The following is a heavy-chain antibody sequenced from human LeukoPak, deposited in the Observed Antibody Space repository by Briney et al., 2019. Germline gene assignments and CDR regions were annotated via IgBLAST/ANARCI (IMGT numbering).Heavy chain of an antibody. CDR1: GGTFSSYA. Sequence: SVKVSCKASGGTFSSYAISWVRQAPGQGLEWMGGIIPIFGTANYAQKFQGRVTITADESTSTAYMELSSLRSEDTAVYYCARGYSSGWYNGYWGQGTLVTVSS. D-gene: IGHD6-19*01. V-gene: IGHV1-69*01. CDR3: ARGYSSGWYNGY. J-gene: IGHJ4*02. CDR2: IIPIFGTA.